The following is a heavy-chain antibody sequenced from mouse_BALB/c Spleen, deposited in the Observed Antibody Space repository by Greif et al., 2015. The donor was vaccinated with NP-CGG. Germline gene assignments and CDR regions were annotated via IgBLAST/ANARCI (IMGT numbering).Heavy chain of an antibody. CDR1: GFTFSSYG. CDR2: ISSGGSYT. D-gene: IGHD1-1*01. J-gene: IGHJ2*01. Sequence: EVKLVESGGDLVKPGGSLKLSCAASGFTFSSYGMSWVRQTPDKRLEWVATISSGGSYTYYPDSVKGRFTISRDNAKNTLYLQMSSLKSEDTAMYYCARQETVDFDYWGQGTTLTVSS. CDR3: ARQETVDFDY. V-gene: IGHV5-6*01.